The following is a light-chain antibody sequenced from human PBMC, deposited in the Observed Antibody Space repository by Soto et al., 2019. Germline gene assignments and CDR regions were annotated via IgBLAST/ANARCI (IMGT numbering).Light chain of an antibody. V-gene: IGKV1-27*01. CDR3: QKYSSVPV. J-gene: IGKJ3*01. CDR2: AAS. Sequence: DIQMTQSPTSLSASVGERVTITCRASQDIRNFVAWYQKKPGKAPKLLIYAASTLQSGVPSRFSGSGSGTDFTLTINSLQPEDVATYSCQKYSSVPVFGPGTKVEIK. CDR1: QDIRNF.